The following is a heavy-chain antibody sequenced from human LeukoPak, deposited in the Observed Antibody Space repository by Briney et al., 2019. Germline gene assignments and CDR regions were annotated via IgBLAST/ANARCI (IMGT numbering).Heavy chain of an antibody. V-gene: IGHV1-2*02. CDR3: ARDRGDDGDLNFDY. D-gene: IGHD4-17*01. Sequence: ASVTVSCKASGYTFTGYYMHWVRQAPGQGLEWMGWINPNSGGTNYAQKFQGRVTMTRDASISTAYMELSRLRSDDTAVYYCARDRGDDGDLNFDYWGQGTLVTVSS. CDR1: GYTFTGYY. J-gene: IGHJ4*02. CDR2: INPNSGGT.